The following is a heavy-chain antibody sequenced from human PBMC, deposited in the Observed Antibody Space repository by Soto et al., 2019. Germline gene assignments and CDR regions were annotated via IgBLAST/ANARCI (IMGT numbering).Heavy chain of an antibody. CDR2: IYYSGST. J-gene: IGHJ5*02. CDR1: GGSISSSSYY. CDR3: ARHCIAAALGAGWFDP. D-gene: IGHD6-13*01. V-gene: IGHV4-39*01. Sequence: KTSETLSLTCTVSGGSISSSSYYWGWIRQPPGRGLEWIGSIYYSGSTYYNPSLKSRVTISVDTSKNQFSLKLSSVTAADTAVYYCARHCIAAALGAGWFDPWGQGTLVTVSS.